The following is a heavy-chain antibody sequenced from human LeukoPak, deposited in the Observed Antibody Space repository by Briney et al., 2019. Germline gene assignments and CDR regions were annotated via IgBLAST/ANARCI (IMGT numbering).Heavy chain of an antibody. D-gene: IGHD2-15*01. Sequence: SVKVSCKASGGTFSSYAISWVRQAPGQGLEWMGGIITIFGPANYAQKFQGRVTITADESTSTAYMELSSLRSEDTAVYYCAREDCSGGSCYSPGRNYYYGMDVWGQGTTVTVSS. V-gene: IGHV1-69*13. CDR2: IITIFGPA. CDR1: GGTFSSYA. J-gene: IGHJ6*02. CDR3: AREDCSGGSCYSPGRNYYYGMDV.